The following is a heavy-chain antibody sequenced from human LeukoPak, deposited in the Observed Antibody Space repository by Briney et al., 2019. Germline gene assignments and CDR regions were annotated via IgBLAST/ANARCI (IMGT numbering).Heavy chain of an antibody. Sequence: GSLSLSCAASGFTFSDYYMSWIRQAPGKGLEWVSYISSSGSTIYYADSVKGRFTISRDNAKNSLYLQMNSLRAEDTAVYYCARVEHSSSWYFDYWGQGTLVTVSS. V-gene: IGHV3-11*01. CDR3: ARVEHSSSWYFDY. J-gene: IGHJ4*02. CDR1: GFTFSDYY. CDR2: ISSSGSTI. D-gene: IGHD6-13*01.